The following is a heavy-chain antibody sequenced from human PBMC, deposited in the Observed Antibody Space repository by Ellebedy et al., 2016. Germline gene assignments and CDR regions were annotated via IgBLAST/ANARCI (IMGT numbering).Heavy chain of an antibody. J-gene: IGHJ5*02. CDR1: GGSLSGYY. CDR3: ARGLVDGAMIRSFRFDP. CDR2: VTHGGAT. V-gene: IGHV4-34*01. Sequence: SETLSLTCAVSGGSLSGYYWNWIRQPPGKGLEWIGEVTHGGATNYNPSLKTRVTISVDTTKNQVSLKLTSVTAADTAVFYCARGLVDGAMIRSFRFDPWGQGTLVTVSS. D-gene: IGHD5-18*01.